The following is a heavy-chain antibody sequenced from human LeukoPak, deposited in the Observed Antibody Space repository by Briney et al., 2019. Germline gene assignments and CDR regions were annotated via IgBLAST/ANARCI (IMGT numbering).Heavy chain of an antibody. CDR1: GYYFTNYW. V-gene: IGHV5-51*01. CDR3: ARRPPKSIYDPYPFDF. J-gene: IGHJ4*02. D-gene: IGHD3-3*01. CDR2: INPVDSDI. Sequence: GESLKISCKGSGYYFTNYWIGWGRQMPGKGLEWMGIINPVDSDIKYSPSFQGQVTISADNSINTAYLQWYSLKASDTAMYYCARRPPKSIYDPYPFDFWGQGTLVTVSS.